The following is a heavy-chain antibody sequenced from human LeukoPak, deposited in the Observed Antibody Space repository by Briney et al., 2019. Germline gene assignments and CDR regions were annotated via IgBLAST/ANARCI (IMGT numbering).Heavy chain of an antibody. CDR1: GFTVSNNY. J-gene: IGHJ4*02. CDR2: IYSDGRT. V-gene: IGHV3-66*01. CDR3: ARDVLVDTSMVTPY. D-gene: IGHD5-18*01. Sequence: GRSLRLSCAASGFTVSNNYMTWVRQAPGKGLEWVSVIYSDGRTYYSDSVKGRFTISRDNSKNTLYLQMNNLRADDTAVYYCARDVLVDTSMVTPYWGQGTLVTVSS.